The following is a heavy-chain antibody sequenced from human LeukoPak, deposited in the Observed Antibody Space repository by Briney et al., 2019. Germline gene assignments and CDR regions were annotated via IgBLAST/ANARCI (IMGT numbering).Heavy chain of an antibody. CDR2: IYESGST. J-gene: IGHJ4*02. CDR1: GYSISSGKY. V-gene: IGHV4-38-2*01. CDR3: ARGPGISGDHIYPDY. D-gene: IGHD2-21*01. Sequence: KPSETLSLTCGVSGYSISSGKYWAWIRQTPGKGLEWIGSIYESGSTYYTPSLKSRVTMSVDTSKNQFSLSLTSVTAADTAVYFCARGPGISGDHIYPDYWGQGIQVTVSS.